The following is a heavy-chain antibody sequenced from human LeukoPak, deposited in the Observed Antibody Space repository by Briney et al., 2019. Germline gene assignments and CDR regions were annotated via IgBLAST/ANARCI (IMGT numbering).Heavy chain of an antibody. CDR2: ISAYNGNT. Sequence: ASVKVSCKASGYTFTSYGISWVRQAPGQGLEWMGWISAYNGNTNYAQKLQSRVTMTTDTSTSTAYMELRSLRSDDTAVYYCARGGKIWFGELFDALDIWGQGTMVTVSS. J-gene: IGHJ3*02. CDR1: GYTFTSYG. V-gene: IGHV1-18*01. D-gene: IGHD3-10*01. CDR3: ARGGKIWFGELFDALDI.